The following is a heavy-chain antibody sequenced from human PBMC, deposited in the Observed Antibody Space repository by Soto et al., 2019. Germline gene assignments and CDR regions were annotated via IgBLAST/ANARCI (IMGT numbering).Heavy chain of an antibody. V-gene: IGHV4-59*08. J-gene: IGHJ5*02. Sequence: SETLSLTCTVSGGAISSDYWSWIRQPPGKGLEWIGYIYYSGSPNYNPSLKSRVTISVDTSKNQFSLKLSPVTAADTAVYYRARHPSVSYPYNWFDPWGQGTLVTVSS. D-gene: IGHD6-19*01. CDR2: IYYSGSP. CDR3: ARHPSVSYPYNWFDP. CDR1: GGAISSDY.